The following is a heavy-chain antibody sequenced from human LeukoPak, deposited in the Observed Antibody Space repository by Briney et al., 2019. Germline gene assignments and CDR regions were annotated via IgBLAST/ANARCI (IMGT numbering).Heavy chain of an antibody. J-gene: IGHJ4*02. Sequence: GASVKVSCKASGYTFINYYMHWVRQAPGQGLEWMGGIIPIFGTANYAQKFQGRVTITADESTSTAYMELSSLRSEDTAVYYCARGSYYDSSGYGYWGQGTLVTVSS. V-gene: IGHV1-69*13. CDR1: GYTFINYY. CDR2: IIPIFGTA. CDR3: ARGSYYDSSGYGY. D-gene: IGHD3-22*01.